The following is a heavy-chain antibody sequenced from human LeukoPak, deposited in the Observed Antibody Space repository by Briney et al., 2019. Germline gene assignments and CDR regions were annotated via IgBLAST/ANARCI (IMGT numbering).Heavy chain of an antibody. CDR2: INYNGGT. D-gene: IGHD3-22*01. CDR3: ARHYYCNSVACYALDV. J-gene: IGHJ3*01. V-gene: IGHV4-59*08. Sequence: SETLSLTCTVSAGSISPYHWSWIRQSPGKGLEWIGFINYNGGTRYNPSLNSRVTISVDTSKNQFSLKLTSMTAADTAVYYCARHYYCNSVACYALDVWDQGTKVTVST. CDR1: AGSISPYH.